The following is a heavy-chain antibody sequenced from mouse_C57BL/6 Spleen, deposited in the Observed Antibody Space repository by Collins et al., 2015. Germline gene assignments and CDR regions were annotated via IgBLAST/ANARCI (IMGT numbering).Heavy chain of an antibody. J-gene: IGHJ3*01. CDR3: ASLYRYNVAWFAY. Sequence: QVQLKQSGPGLVQPSQSLSITCTVSGFSLTSYGVHWVRQSPGKGLEWLGVIWSGGSTDYNAAFISRLSISKDNSKSQVFFKMNSLQANDTAIYYCASLYRYNVAWFAYWGQGTLVTVSA. D-gene: IGHD2-14*01. CDR1: GFSLTSYG. V-gene: IGHV2-2*02. CDR2: IWSGGST.